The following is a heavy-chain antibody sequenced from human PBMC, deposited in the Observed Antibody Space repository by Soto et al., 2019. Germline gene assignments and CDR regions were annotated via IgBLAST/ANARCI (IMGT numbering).Heavy chain of an antibody. Sequence: GGSLRLSCEASGFTFSSVSMNWVLQAPGKGLEWVSSISTRSDYIYYADSVKGRFTISRDDAKNSLYLQMNSLRAEDAAVYYCARDRTAELPYYYYMDVWGKGTTVTVSS. CDR2: ISTRSDYI. J-gene: IGHJ6*03. D-gene: IGHD7-27*01. V-gene: IGHV3-21*01. CDR3: ARDRTAELPYYYYMDV. CDR1: GFTFSSVS.